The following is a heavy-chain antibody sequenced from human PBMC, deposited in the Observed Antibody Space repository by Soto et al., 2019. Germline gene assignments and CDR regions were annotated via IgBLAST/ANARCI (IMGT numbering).Heavy chain of an antibody. V-gene: IGHV1-69*13. CDR3: VRDHGYSNSQYFFDN. D-gene: IGHD1-26*01. CDR1: GGTFSRSG. J-gene: IGHJ4*02. Sequence: ASVKVSCKASGGTFSRSGLIWVRQAPGQGLEGVGGIIPIFPTEHYGQKFQGRVTITADESTSTVFIELSSLRSGDTAVYYCVRDHGYSNSQYFFDNWGQGTLVTVSS. CDR2: IIPIFPTE.